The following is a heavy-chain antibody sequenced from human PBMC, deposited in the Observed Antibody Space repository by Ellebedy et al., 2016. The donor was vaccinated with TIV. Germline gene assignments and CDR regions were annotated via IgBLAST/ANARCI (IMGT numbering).Heavy chain of an antibody. V-gene: IGHV3-23*01. CDR3: AKGSSEYYGYFDC. D-gene: IGHD2/OR15-2a*01. J-gene: IGHJ4*02. CDR2: ISGSGGST. Sequence: GGSLRLXXVASEFTFDDYAMHWVRQVPGKGLEWVSLISGSGGSTYYADSVKGRFTISRVNSKNTLYLQMSSLRAEDTAVYYCAKGSSEYYGYFDCWGQGTLVTVAS. CDR1: EFTFDDYA.